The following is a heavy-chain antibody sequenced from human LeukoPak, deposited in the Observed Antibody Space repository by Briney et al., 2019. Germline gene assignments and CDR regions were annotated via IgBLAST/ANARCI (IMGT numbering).Heavy chain of an antibody. CDR2: INPNTGGT. D-gene: IGHD6-19*01. V-gene: IGHV1-2*02. CDR1: GYTFTGYY. CDR3: ARAAKFSSGWYGDALDM. J-gene: IGHJ3*02. Sequence: RASVMVSCKVSGYTFTGYYLHWVRQAPGQGLEWMGWINPNTGGTYNGQKFQGRVTMTRDTSISTVDMELRRLRSDDTAFYYCARAAKFSSGWYGDALDMWGQGTLVTISS.